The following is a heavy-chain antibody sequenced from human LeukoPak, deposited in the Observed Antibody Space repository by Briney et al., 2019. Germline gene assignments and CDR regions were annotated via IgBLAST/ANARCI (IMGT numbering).Heavy chain of an antibody. CDR2: IYYSGSS. CDR1: GGSISSHY. Sequence: SSETLSLTCTVSGGSISSHYWSWIRQPPGKGLEWIGYIYYSGSSKYNPSLKSRVTISVDTSKNQFSLKLSSVTAADTAVYYCARPYDSSGYTNWLDPWGQGTLVTVSS. D-gene: IGHD3-22*01. V-gene: IGHV4-59*11. CDR3: ARPYDSSGYTNWLDP. J-gene: IGHJ5*02.